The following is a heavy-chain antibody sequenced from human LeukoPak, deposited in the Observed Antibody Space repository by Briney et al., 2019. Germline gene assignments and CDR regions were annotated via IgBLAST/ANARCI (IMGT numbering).Heavy chain of an antibody. J-gene: IGHJ5*02. CDR2: IYYSGST. D-gene: IGHD6-19*01. V-gene: IGHV4-39*07. Sequence: SETLSLTCTVSGGSISSSSYYWGWIRQPPGKGLEWIGSIYYSGSTYYNPSLKSRVTISVDTSKNQFSLKLSSVTAADTAVYYCAREGSSSGWTFRQYRGNWFDPWGQGTLVTVSS. CDR3: AREGSSSGWTFRQYRGNWFDP. CDR1: GGSISSSSYY.